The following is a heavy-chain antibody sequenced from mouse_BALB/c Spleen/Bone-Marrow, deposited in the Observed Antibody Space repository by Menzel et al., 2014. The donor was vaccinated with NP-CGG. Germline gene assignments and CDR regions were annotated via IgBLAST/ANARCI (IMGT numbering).Heavy chain of an antibody. D-gene: IGHD2-14*01. J-gene: IGHJ1*01. CDR1: GFNIKDTY. V-gene: IGHV14-3*02. CDR2: IDPAIFT. Sequence: EVQRVESGAELVKPGASDKLSCTASGFNIKDTYLHWVKQRPEQGLDWIGRIDPAIFTKYDPKFQGKATITADTSSNTAYLHLSSLTSEDTAVYYCASYRYGWYFDVWGAGTTVTVSS. CDR3: ASYRYGWYFDV.